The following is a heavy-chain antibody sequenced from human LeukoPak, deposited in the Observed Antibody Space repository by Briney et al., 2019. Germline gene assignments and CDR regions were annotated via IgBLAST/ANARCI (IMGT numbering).Heavy chain of an antibody. CDR3: AKDLSSAITSALVLDV. Sequence: QPGGSLRLSCTVSGFTFDDYAMHWVRHTPGKGLEWVAGITWNRDNIGYGDSVKGRFTISRDNVKNVLYLQMNSLRPEDTALYYCAKDLSSAITSALVLDVWGQGTTV. CDR1: GFTFDDYA. V-gene: IGHV3-9*01. CDR2: ITWNRDNI. J-gene: IGHJ6*02. D-gene: IGHD3-22*01.